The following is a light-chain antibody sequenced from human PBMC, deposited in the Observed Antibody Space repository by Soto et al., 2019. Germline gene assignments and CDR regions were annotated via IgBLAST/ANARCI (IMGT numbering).Light chain of an antibody. J-gene: IGLJ2*01. V-gene: IGLV1-44*01. Sequence: QSVLTQPPSASGTPGQRVTISCSGSNSNIGSNTVNWYQHLPGTAPKLLIYTNDQRPSGVPDRFSGSMSGTSASLAIKGLQSEDEADYYCATWDGSLNVVLFGGGTKLTVL. CDR3: ATWDGSLNVVL. CDR1: NSNIGSNT. CDR2: TND.